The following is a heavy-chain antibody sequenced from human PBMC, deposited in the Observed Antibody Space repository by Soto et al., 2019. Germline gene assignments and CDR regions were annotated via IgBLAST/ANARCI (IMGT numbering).Heavy chain of an antibody. D-gene: IGHD3-3*01. CDR2: IIPILGIA. CDR3: ARFLEWSPKARFDP. Sequence: ASVKVSCKASGGTFSSYTISWVRQAPGQGLEWMGRIIPILGIANYAQKFQGRVTITADKSTSTAYMELSSLRSEDTAVYYCARFLEWSPKARFDPWGQGTLVTVSS. V-gene: IGHV1-69*02. CDR1: GGTFSSYT. J-gene: IGHJ5*02.